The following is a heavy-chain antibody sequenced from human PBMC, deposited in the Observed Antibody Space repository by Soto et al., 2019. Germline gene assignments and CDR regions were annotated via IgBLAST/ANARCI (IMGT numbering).Heavy chain of an antibody. J-gene: IGHJ5*02. CDR1: NGSISHYY. D-gene: IGHD6-25*01. V-gene: IGHV4-4*07. Sequence: QVQLQESGPGLVKPSETLSLSCTVSNGSISHYYWNWIRRPAGKGLEWIGRVYSSGSASYNPSLRSRVTMSVDTSKNQLSLKLNSVTAADTAVYYCAISGHKESWFDPWGQGTLVTVSS. CDR2: VYSSGSA. CDR3: AISGHKESWFDP.